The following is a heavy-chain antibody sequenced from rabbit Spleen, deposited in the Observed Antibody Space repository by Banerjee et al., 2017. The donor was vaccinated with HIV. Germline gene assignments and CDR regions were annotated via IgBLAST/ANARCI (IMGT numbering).Heavy chain of an antibody. CDR3: AREVEIYGGYAGSGYPNYGMDL. Sequence: QSLEESGGDLVKPGASLTLTCTASGFSFNSGYDMCWVRQAPGKGLEWISCIAGSSSGFTYSATWAKGRFTCSKTSSTTVTLQMTSLTAADTATYFCAREVEIYGGYAGSGYPNYGMDLWGQGTLVTV. CDR1: GFSFNSGYD. V-gene: IGHV1S40*01. J-gene: IGHJ6*01. CDR2: IAGSSSGFT. D-gene: IGHD4-2*01.